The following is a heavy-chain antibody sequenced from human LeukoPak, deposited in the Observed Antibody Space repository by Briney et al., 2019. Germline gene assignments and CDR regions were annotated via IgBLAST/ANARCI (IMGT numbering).Heavy chain of an antibody. D-gene: IGHD2-21*02. Sequence: PSETLSLTCAVSGGSISSGGYSWSWIRQPPGKGLEWIGYIYHSGSTYYNPSLKSRVTISVDRSKNQFSLKLSSVTAADTAVYYCARGRRMSYCGGDRYPYYYYYGMDVWGQGTTVTVSS. CDR3: ARGRRMSYCGGDRYPYYYYYGMDV. V-gene: IGHV4-30-2*01. J-gene: IGHJ6*02. CDR2: IYHSGST. CDR1: GGSISSGGYS.